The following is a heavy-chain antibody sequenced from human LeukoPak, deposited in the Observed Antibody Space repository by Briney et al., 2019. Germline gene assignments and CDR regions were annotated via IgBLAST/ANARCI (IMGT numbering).Heavy chain of an antibody. Sequence: GGSLRLSCAASGFTFNSYAMSWVRQAPGKGLDWVSSISGSGGSTYYADSVKGRFTISRDNAKNSLYLQMNSLRAEDTAVYYCAKEYCSGGRCYAYLDYWGPGTLVSVSS. CDR2: ISGSGGST. V-gene: IGHV3-23*01. CDR1: GFTFNSYA. D-gene: IGHD2-15*01. CDR3: AKEYCSGGRCYAYLDY. J-gene: IGHJ4*02.